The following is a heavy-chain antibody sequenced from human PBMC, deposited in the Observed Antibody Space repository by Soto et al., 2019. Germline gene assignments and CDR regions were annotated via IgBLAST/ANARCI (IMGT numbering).Heavy chain of an antibody. CDR2: ISCCEGTT. CDR3: AKADGQQWLLPHLES. V-gene: IGHV3-23*01. D-gene: IGHD6-19*01. J-gene: IGHJ5*01. Sequence: WGSLRLSCGASGFTFRSSAMGWFRQAPGKGLEWVSGISCCEGTTSYAESVRGRFIISRDDSKNTLYLQMNSLRGEDTALYYCAKADGQQWLLPHLESWGQGDLVTVSS. CDR1: GFTFRSSA.